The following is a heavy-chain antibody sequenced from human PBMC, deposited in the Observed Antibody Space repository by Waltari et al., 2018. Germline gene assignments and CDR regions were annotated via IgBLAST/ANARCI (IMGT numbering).Heavy chain of an antibody. CDR2: INHSGST. V-gene: IGHV4-34*01. CDR3: ARGMGSSSWYSRYFQH. J-gene: IGHJ1*01. CDR1: GGSFSGYY. Sequence: QVQLQQWGAGLLKPSETLSLTCAVYGGSFSGYYWSWIRQPPGKGLEWIGEINHSGSTNYNPSLKSRVTISVDTSKNQFSLKLSSVTAADTAVYYCARGMGSSSWYSRYFQHWGQGTLVIVSS. D-gene: IGHD6-13*01.